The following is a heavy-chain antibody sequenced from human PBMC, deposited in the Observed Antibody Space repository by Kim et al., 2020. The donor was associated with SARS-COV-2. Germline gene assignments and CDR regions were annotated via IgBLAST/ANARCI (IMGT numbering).Heavy chain of an antibody. CDR3: ARGSRWGVTPFGMDV. D-gene: IGHD2-21*02. CDR1: GGSFSGYY. CDR2: INHSGST. Sequence: SETLSLTCAVYGGSFSGYYWSWIRQPPGKGLEWIGEINHSGSTNYNPSLKSRVTISVDTSKNQFSLKLSSVTAADTAVYYCARGSRWGVTPFGMDVWGRGTTVTVSS. J-gene: IGHJ6*02. V-gene: IGHV4-34*01.